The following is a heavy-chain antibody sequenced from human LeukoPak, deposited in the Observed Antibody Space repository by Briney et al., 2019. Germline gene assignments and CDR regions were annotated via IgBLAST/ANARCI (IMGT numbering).Heavy chain of an antibody. CDR2: INPTGGGT. J-gene: IGHJ4*02. CDR3: ARGQNKCLGH. D-gene: IGHD2/OR15-2a*01. Sequence: ASVKVSCKASGYTFTNYFMHWVRQVPGQGLEWMGVINPTGGGTTYAQRFQGRVTMTRDTSTSTVHMELSSLRSEDTAVYYCARGQNKCLGHWGQGTLVTVSS. CDR1: GYTFTNYF. V-gene: IGHV1-46*01.